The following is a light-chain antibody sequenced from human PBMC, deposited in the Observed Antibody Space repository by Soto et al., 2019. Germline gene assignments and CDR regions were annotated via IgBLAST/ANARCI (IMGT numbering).Light chain of an antibody. CDR2: DVS. V-gene: IGLV2-14*01. J-gene: IGLJ1*01. Sequence: SVLTQPASVSGSPGQSITISCTGTSSDVGGYNYVSWYQQHPGKAPKLIIYDVSNRPAGVSDRFSGSKSGNTASLTISGLQAEDEADYYCNSYAGSSTYVFGTGTKLTVL. CDR1: SSDVGGYNY. CDR3: NSYAGSSTYV.